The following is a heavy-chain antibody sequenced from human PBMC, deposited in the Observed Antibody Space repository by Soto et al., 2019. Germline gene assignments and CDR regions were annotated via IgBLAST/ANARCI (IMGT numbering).Heavy chain of an antibody. D-gene: IGHD1-26*01. CDR3: DGSDF. CDR2: ISAGATST. J-gene: IGHJ4*02. V-gene: IGHV3-23*01. Sequence: RLSCAASGFTFSTYALSWARQAPGKGLEWVSTISAGATSTHYADSVRGRFTISRDNSKNTLYLQMESLRVEDTAVYYCDGSDFWGQGTLVTVSS. CDR1: GFTFSTYA.